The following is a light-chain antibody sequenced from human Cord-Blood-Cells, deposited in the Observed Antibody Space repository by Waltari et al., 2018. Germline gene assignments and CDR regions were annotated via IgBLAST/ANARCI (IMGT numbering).Light chain of an antibody. J-gene: IGKJ1*01. CDR1: QSISSY. V-gene: IGKV1-39*01. CDR2: AAS. Sequence: DIQMTQSPSSLSASVGDRVTITCRASQSISSYLNWYQQKPGKAPKLLIYAASSLQSGVPPSFSGSGSGTEFTPTTRSLQSADFATYSCQQSYSTPWTFFQGTQVETK. CDR3: QQSYSTPWT.